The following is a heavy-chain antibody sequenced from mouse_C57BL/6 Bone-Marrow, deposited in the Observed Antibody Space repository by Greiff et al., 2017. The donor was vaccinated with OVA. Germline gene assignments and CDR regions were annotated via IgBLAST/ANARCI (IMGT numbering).Heavy chain of an antibody. V-gene: IGHV1-47*01. J-gene: IGHJ3*01. CDR3: ARGDGYYVANWDPWFAY. CDR1: GYTFTTYP. Sequence: VKLQESGAELVKPGASVKMSCKASGYTFTTYPIEWMKQNHGKSLEWIGNFHPYNDDTKYNEKFKGKATLTVEKSSSTVYLELSRLTSDDSAVYYCARGDGYYVANWDPWFAYWGQGTLVTVSA. D-gene: IGHD2-3*01. CDR2: FHPYNDDT.